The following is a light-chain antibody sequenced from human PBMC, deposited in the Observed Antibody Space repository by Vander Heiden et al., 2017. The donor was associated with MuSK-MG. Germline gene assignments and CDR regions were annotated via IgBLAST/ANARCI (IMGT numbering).Light chain of an antibody. CDR3: QQSYSTPPVT. J-gene: IGKJ2*01. CDR1: QSISSY. CDR2: AAS. Sequence: DIQMTQSPSSLSASVGDRVTIPCRARQSISSYLNWYQQKPGKAPKLLIYAASSLQSGVPSRFSGSGSGTDFTLTISSLQPEDFATYYCQQSYSTPPVTFGQGTKLEIK. V-gene: IGKV1-39*01.